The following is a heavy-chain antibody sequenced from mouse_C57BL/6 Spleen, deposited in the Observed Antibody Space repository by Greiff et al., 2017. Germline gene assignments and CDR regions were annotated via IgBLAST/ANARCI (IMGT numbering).Heavy chain of an antibody. CDR3: ARIYDGYYVDY. CDR2: INYDGSST. D-gene: IGHD2-3*01. J-gene: IGHJ2*01. V-gene: IGHV5-16*01. CDR1: GFTFSDYY. Sequence: EVMLVESEGGLVQPGSSMTLSCTASGFTFSDYYMAWVRQVPEKGLEWVANINYDGSSTYYLDSLKSRFIISRDNAKNILYLQMSSLKSEDTATYYCARIYDGYYVDYWGQGTTLTVSS.